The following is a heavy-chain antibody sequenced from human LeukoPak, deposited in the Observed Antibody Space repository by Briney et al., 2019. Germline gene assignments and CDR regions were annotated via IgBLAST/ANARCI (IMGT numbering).Heavy chain of an antibody. CDR3: AKDHDSSSSWDFHCDY. D-gene: IGHD6-6*01. J-gene: IGHJ4*02. CDR2: IWYDGSNK. V-gene: IGHV3-33*06. Sequence: GRSLRLSCAASGFTFSTYGMHWVRQAPGKGLEWVAVIWYDGSNKYYGDSVKGRFTISRDNSKNTLYLQMNSLSAEDTAVYYCAKDHDSSSSWDFHCDYWGQGTLVTVSS. CDR1: GFTFSTYG.